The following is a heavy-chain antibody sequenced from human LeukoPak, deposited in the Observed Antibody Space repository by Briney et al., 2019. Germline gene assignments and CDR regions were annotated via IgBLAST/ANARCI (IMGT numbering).Heavy chain of an antibody. CDR3: AGGELAGTGY. D-gene: IGHD6-19*01. V-gene: IGHV4-59*03. CDR2: IRYNGGS. Sequence: SETLPLTCTVSAGSITNYFWTWVRQSPGKGLEWIGYIRYNGGSDSNPSLKSRVTISLDTWNNQFSLRLTSVTAEDTAVYYCAGGELAGTGYWGQGTLVTVSS. CDR1: AGSITNYF. J-gene: IGHJ4*02.